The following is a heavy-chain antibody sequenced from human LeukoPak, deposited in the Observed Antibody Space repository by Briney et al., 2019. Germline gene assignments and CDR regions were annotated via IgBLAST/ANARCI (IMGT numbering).Heavy chain of an antibody. CDR3: AKGAWFDN. V-gene: IGHV3-23*01. CDR1: GFTFNLFA. CDR2: ISESGDKT. Sequence: PGVSLRLSCAASGFTFNLFAMNWVRQAPGKGLEWVSLISESGDKTYYAGSVKGRFTISRGNSKSTLFLQMNSLRAEDTALYYCAKGAWFDNWGQGTLVTVSS. J-gene: IGHJ4*02.